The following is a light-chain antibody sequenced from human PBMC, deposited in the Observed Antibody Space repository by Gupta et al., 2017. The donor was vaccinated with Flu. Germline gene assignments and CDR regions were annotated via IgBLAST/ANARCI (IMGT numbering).Light chain of an antibody. V-gene: IGKV1-5*03. CDR1: HTISNY. Sequence: DLQMTQSPSTLSASVGDRVTITCRASHTISNYLAWYQQKPGKAPKLLIYKASTLESGVPSRFSGSGSGTEFSLTISSLQPDDFATYYCQHNNNYPLTFGQGTKVEIK. CDR3: QHNNNYPLT. J-gene: IGKJ1*01. CDR2: KAS.